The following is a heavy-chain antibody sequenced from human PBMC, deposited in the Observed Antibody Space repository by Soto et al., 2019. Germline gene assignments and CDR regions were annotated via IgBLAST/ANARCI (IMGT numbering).Heavy chain of an antibody. CDR3: ARAGNYYYSSAGAFDI. CDR2: IYYSGST. Sequence: QVQLQESGPGLVKPSQTLSRTCTVSGGSISSGGYYWSWIRQHPGKGLEWIGYIYYSGSTYYNPSLKSRVTISVDTSKNQFSLKLSSVTAADTAVYYCARAGNYYYSSAGAFDIWGQGTMVTVSS. J-gene: IGHJ3*02. CDR1: GGSISSGGYY. D-gene: IGHD3-22*01. V-gene: IGHV4-31*03.